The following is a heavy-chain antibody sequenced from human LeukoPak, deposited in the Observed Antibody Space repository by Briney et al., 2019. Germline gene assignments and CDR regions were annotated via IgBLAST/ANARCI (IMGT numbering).Heavy chain of an antibody. D-gene: IGHD3-22*01. J-gene: IGHJ4*02. Sequence: SETLSLTCTVSGGSISSYYWSWIRQPAGKGLEWIGRIYTSGSTNYNPSLKSRVAMSVDTSKNQFSLKLSSVTAADPAVYYCAREDSSGYYEPFDYWGQGTLVTVSS. CDR1: GGSISSYY. CDR2: IYTSGST. V-gene: IGHV4-4*07. CDR3: AREDSSGYYEPFDY.